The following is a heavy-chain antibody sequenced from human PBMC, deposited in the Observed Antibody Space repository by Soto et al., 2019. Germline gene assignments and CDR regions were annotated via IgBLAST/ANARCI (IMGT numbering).Heavy chain of an antibody. Sequence: GGSLRLSCAASGFTFSSYSMSWVRQAPGKGLEWVSGFRAGGDDDTTYYADSVKGRFTISRDNSKNTLFLQMNSLRAEDTAIYYCAKKVNSGSGSQYFDYWGQGTLVTVSS. CDR3: AKKVNSGSGSQYFDY. J-gene: IGHJ4*02. D-gene: IGHD3-10*01. CDR1: GFTFSSYS. V-gene: IGHV3-23*01. CDR2: FRAGGDDDTT.